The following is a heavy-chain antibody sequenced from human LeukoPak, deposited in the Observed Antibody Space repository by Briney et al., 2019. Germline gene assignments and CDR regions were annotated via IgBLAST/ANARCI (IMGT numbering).Heavy chain of an antibody. CDR3: ARRGLVAGIYDLVYGFDI. Sequence: ASVKVSCKASGDTFTSSDINWVRQATGQGLEWMGWMNPNSGNTVYAQKFQGRITFTRNTSISTAYMELSSLTSEDTAVYYCARRGLVAGIYDLVYGFDIWGQGTMVTVSS. CDR1: GDTFTSSD. D-gene: IGHD3/OR15-3a*01. V-gene: IGHV1-8*03. CDR2: MNPNSGNT. J-gene: IGHJ3*02.